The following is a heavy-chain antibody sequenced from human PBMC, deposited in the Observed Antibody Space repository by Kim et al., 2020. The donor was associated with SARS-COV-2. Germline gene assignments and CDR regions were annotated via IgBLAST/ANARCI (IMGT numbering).Heavy chain of an antibody. Sequence: ASVKVSCKASGYTFTGYYMHWVRQAPGQGLEWMGWINPNSGGTNYAQKFQGWVTMTRDTSISTAYMELSRLRSDDTAVYYCARDQHYGSGSPIGNYYYYGMDVWGQGTTVTVSS. CDR2: INPNSGGT. V-gene: IGHV1-2*04. CDR1: GYTFTGYY. D-gene: IGHD3-10*01. CDR3: ARDQHYGSGSPIGNYYYYGMDV. J-gene: IGHJ6*02.